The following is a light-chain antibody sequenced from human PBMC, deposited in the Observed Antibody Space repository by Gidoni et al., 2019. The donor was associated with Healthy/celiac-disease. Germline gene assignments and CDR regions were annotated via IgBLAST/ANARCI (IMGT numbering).Light chain of an antibody. Sequence: QSVLPPPPSASATPGQRVTISCSGSSSTIGSNTVNWYQQLPGTAPKLLIYSNNQRPSGVPDRFSGSKSGTSASLAISGRQSEDEADYYCAAWDDSLNGVVFGGGTKLTVL. CDR3: AAWDDSLNGVV. CDR2: SNN. V-gene: IGLV1-44*01. CDR1: SSTIGSNT. J-gene: IGLJ2*01.